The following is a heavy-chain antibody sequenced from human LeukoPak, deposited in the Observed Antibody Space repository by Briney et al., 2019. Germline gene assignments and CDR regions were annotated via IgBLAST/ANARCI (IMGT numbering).Heavy chain of an antibody. V-gene: IGHV3-48*03. CDR3: ARGDSDYYDSSGQGGFDP. J-gene: IGHJ5*02. Sequence: GGSLRPSCAASGFTFSSYEMNWVRQAPGKGLEWVSYISSSGSTIYYADSVKGRFTISRDNAKNSLYLQMNSLRAEDTAVYYRARGDSDYYDSSGQGGFDPWGQGTLVTVSS. D-gene: IGHD3-22*01. CDR2: ISSSGSTI. CDR1: GFTFSSYE.